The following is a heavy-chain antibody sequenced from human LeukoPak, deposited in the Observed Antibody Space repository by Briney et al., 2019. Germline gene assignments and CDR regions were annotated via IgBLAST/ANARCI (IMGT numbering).Heavy chain of an antibody. CDR2: IIPILGIA. J-gene: IGHJ6*02. Sequence: XSWVRQXPGQGLEWMGRIIPILGIANYAQKFQGRVTITADKSTSTAYMELSSLRSEDTAVYYCASLPLRFNYYGMDVWGQGTTVTVSS. CDR3: ASLPLRFNYYGMDV. V-gene: IGHV1-69*02. D-gene: IGHD3-3*01.